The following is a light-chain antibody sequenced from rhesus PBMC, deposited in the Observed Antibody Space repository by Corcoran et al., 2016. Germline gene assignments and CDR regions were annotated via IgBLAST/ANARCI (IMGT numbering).Light chain of an antibody. V-gene: IGKV7-13*02. J-gene: IGKJ1*01. CDR2: QAS. CDR3: LQRKNSPWT. Sequence: DIVLTQSPASLAVSQGQRATITCRASETVSFFGINLIHWYQQKPGQPPKPLIYQASNKDTGVSARFCGGWSGTVFTLAITPMEADDSADYNCLQRKNSPWTFGPGTKLDIK. CDR1: ETVSFFGINL.